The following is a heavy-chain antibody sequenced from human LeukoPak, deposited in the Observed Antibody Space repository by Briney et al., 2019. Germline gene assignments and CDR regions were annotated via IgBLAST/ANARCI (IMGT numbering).Heavy chain of an antibody. D-gene: IGHD2-15*01. CDR1: GFTFSSYW. Sequence: PGGSLRLSCAASGFTFSSYWMSWVRQAPGKGLEWVANIKQDGSEKYYVDSVKGRFTISRDNAKNSLYLQMNSLRAEDTAMYYCARDDPDIVVIPGAADIWGQGTLVTVSS. CDR3: ARDDPDIVVIPGAADI. V-gene: IGHV3-7*03. J-gene: IGHJ3*02. CDR2: IKQDGSEK.